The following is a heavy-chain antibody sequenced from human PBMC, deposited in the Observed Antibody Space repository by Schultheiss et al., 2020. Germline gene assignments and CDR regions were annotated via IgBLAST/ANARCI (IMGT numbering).Heavy chain of an antibody. Sequence: ASVKVSCKASGYTFTGYYMHWVRQAPGQGLEWMGWINPNSGGTNYAQKFQGRVTMTRDTSISTAYMELSRLRSDDTAVYYCARLFIAAAGAFDYWGQGTLVTVSS. CDR1: GYTFTGYY. D-gene: IGHD6-13*01. CDR2: INPNSGGT. J-gene: IGHJ4*02. V-gene: IGHV1-2*02. CDR3: ARLFIAAAGAFDY.